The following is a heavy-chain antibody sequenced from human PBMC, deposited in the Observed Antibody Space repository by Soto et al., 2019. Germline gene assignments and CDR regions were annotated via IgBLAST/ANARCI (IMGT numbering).Heavy chain of an antibody. CDR3: GRCGIGGCSGSRCYFSFYYHLMEF. J-gene: IGHJ6*02. Sequence: PGESLQISGEGSGYDFMKYWNGCVRQRPGKSLEWMGIIYPDDFLTKYTPSFQGQVTMSFDRSISTAYLQWGSLKASDTATYYCGRCGIGGCSGSRCYFSFYYHLMEFRSQRSTVTVSS. D-gene: IGHD1-26*01. V-gene: IGHV5-51*01. CDR2: IYPDDFLT. CDR1: GYDFMKYW.